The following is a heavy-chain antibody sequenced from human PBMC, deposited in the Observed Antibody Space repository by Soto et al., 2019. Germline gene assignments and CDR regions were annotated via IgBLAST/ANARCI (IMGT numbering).Heavy chain of an antibody. CDR3: ARDGGDTAMVTGYFDY. Sequence: QVQLVESGGGVVQPGRSPRLSCAASGFTFSSYAMHWVRQAPGKGLEWVAVISYDGSNKYYADSVKGRFTISRDNSKNTLYLQMNSLRAEDTAVYYCARDGGDTAMVTGYFDYWGQGTLVTVSS. CDR2: ISYDGSNK. D-gene: IGHD5-18*01. CDR1: GFTFSSYA. V-gene: IGHV3-30-3*01. J-gene: IGHJ4*02.